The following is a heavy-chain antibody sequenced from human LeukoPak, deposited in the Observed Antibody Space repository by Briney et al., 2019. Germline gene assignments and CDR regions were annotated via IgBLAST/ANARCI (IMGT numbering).Heavy chain of an antibody. CDR3: ARAYGSGSYYNY. J-gene: IGHJ4*02. D-gene: IGHD3-10*01. CDR1: GGTFSSYT. CDR2: MIPILGIA. V-gene: IGHV1-69*02. Sequence: ASVKVSCKASGGTFSSYTISWVRQAPGQGLEWMGRMIPILGIANYAQKFQGRVTITADKSTSTAYMELSSLRSEDTAVYYCARAYGSGSYYNYWGQGTLVTVSS.